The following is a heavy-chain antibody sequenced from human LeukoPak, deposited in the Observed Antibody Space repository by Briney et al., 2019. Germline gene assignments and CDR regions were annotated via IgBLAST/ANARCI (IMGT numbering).Heavy chain of an antibody. CDR2: IKQDGSEK. V-gene: IGHV3-7*01. J-gene: IGHJ4*02. D-gene: IGHD4-17*01. Sequence: PSGGSLRLSCAASGFTFSSHWRSWVRKAPGKGLTWVANIKQDGSEKYCVDSVRGRFTISRDNAKNSLYLQMNSLRAEDTAVYYCASYDYGDYQLYFDYWGQGTLVTVSS. CDR1: GFTFSSHW. CDR3: ASYDYGDYQLYFDY.